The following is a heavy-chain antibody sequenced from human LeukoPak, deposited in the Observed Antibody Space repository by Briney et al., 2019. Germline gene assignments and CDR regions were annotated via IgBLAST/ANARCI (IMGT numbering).Heavy chain of an antibody. J-gene: IGHJ4*02. V-gene: IGHV4-34*01. Sequence: SETLSLTCAVYGGSFSGYYWSWIRQPPGKGLEWIGEINHSGSTNYNPSLKSRVTISVDTSKNQFSQKLSSVTAADTAVYYCARGNYAFFDYWGQGTLVTVSS. CDR2: INHSGST. CDR1: GGSFSGYY. D-gene: IGHD1-7*01. CDR3: ARGNYAFFDY.